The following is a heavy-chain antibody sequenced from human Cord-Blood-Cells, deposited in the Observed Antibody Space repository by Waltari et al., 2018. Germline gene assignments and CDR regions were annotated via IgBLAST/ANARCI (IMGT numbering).Heavy chain of an antibody. Sequence: QVQLVQSGAEVKKPGASVKVSCKVSGYTLTELSMHWVRQAPGKGLEWMGGFDTEDGEKSYAQKFQGRVTMTEATSTDTAYMELSSLRSEDTAVYYCATSYSSPDYFDYWGQGTLVTVSS. D-gene: IGHD6-13*01. J-gene: IGHJ4*02. V-gene: IGHV1-24*01. CDR2: FDTEDGEK. CDR3: ATSYSSPDYFDY. CDR1: GYTLTELS.